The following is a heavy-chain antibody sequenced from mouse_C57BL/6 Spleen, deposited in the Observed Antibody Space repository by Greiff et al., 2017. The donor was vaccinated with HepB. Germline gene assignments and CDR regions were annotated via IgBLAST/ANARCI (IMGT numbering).Heavy chain of an antibody. CDR1: GYTFTSYG. CDR3: ARYYYGSSSWYFDV. Sequence: QLQSGAELARPGASVKLSCKASGYTFTSYGISWVKQRTGQGLEWIGEIYPRSGNTYYNEKFKGKATLTADKSSSTAYMELRSLTSEDSAVYFCARYYYGSSSWYFDVWGTGTTVTVSS. CDR2: IYPRSGNT. D-gene: IGHD1-1*01. V-gene: IGHV1-81*01. J-gene: IGHJ1*03.